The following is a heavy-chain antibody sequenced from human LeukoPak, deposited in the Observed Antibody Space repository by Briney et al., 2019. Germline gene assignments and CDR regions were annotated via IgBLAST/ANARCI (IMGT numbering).Heavy chain of an antibody. Sequence: GGSLRLPYAASGFTFSSYWMQWVRQAPGKGLVWVSGIKTDGISANYMDSVKGRLTISRDNAKNTLFLQMNSLRAEDTAVYYCARSRLWTSGGCYYDYWGQGILVTVSS. CDR3: ARSRLWTSGGCYYDY. V-gene: IGHV3-74*01. J-gene: IGHJ4*02. D-gene: IGHD2-21*01. CDR2: IKTDGISA. CDR1: GFTFSSYW.